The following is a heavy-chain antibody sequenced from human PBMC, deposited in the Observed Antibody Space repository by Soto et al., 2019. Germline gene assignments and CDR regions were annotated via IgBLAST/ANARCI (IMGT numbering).Heavy chain of an antibody. CDR2: ISYDGSKE. J-gene: IGHJ4*02. V-gene: IGHV3-30*09. Sequence: QEQMVQSGGGVVQPGRSLRLSCAASPFTFRSYSMHWVRQAPGKGLEWVTSISYDGSKESYADSVKGRFAVSRDNSKNTLYLQMKSPRPEDTAVYYCARYCNGGACYSASLDHLGQGTQVTVSS. D-gene: IGHD2-15*01. CDR1: PFTFRSYS. CDR3: ARYCNGGACYSASLDH.